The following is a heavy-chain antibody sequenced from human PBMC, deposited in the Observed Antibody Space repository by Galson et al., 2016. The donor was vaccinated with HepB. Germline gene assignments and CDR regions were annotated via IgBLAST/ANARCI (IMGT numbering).Heavy chain of an antibody. Sequence: SLRLSCAASGFTLSSYEMNWVRQAPGKGLEWVSHISRSGRSINYAESVRGRFTISRDNAKNSLYLQMNSLRAEDTALYYSARDRLSFAPALWFGERVIYDHSGMDVWGQGTTVTVS. J-gene: IGHJ6*02. CDR2: ISRSGRSI. D-gene: IGHD3-10*01. CDR3: ARDRLSFAPALWFGERVIYDHSGMDV. V-gene: IGHV3-48*03. CDR1: GFTLSSYE.